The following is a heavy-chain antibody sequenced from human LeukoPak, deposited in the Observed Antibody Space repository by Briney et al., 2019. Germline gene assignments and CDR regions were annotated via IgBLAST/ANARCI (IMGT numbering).Heavy chain of an antibody. Sequence: SETLSLTCTVSGGSISSYYWGWIRQPPGKGLEWIGYIYYSGSTNYNPSLKSRVTISVDTSKNQFSLKLSSVTAADTAVYYCARSDVLRFLEWSAFDYWGQGTLVTVSS. CDR1: GGSISSYY. D-gene: IGHD3-3*01. CDR3: ARSDVLRFLEWSAFDY. CDR2: IYYSGST. J-gene: IGHJ4*02. V-gene: IGHV4-59*01.